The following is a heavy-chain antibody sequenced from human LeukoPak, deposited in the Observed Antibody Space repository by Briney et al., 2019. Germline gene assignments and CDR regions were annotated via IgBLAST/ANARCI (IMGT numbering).Heavy chain of an antibody. CDR2: INTNTGNP. D-gene: IGHD3-22*01. J-gene: IGHJ4*02. Sequence: ASVKVSCKASGYTFTSYAMNWVRRAPGQGLEWMGWINTNTGNPTYAQGFTGRFVFSLDTSVSTAYLQISSLKAEDTAVYYCARVSPYYYDSSGYPLGYWGQGTLVTVSS. V-gene: IGHV7-4-1*02. CDR3: ARVSPYYYDSSGYPLGY. CDR1: GYTFTSYA.